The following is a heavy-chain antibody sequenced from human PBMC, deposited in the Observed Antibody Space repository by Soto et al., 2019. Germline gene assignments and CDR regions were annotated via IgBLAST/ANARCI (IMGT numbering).Heavy chain of an antibody. Sequence: PSATLSLTCGVSGGSFRCYFWSWIRQSPDKGLEWIGEINDSGSTYYNPSFKSRLTISVDTSTSQISLRLTSVTAADSAVYYCQGGDFWGQGTRVTVSS. CDR2: INDSGST. V-gene: IGHV4-34*01. CDR1: GGSFRCYF. CDR3: QGGDF. D-gene: IGHD3-16*01. J-gene: IGHJ4*02.